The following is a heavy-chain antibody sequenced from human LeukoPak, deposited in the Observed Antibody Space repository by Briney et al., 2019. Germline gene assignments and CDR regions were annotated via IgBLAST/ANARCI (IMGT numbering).Heavy chain of an antibody. CDR3: ARRYYGHNDY. Sequence: SETLSLTCTVSGYSISSGYYWGWIRQPPGKGLEWIGEINHSGSTNYNPSLKSRVTISVDTSKNQFSLKLSSVTAADTAVYYCARRYYGHNDYWGQGTLVTVSS. V-gene: IGHV4-38-2*02. J-gene: IGHJ4*02. CDR1: GYSISSGYY. CDR2: INHSGST. D-gene: IGHD4-17*01.